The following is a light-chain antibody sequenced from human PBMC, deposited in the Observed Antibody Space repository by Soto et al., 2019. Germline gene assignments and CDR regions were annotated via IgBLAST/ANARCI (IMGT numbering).Light chain of an antibody. V-gene: IGLV2-11*01. CDR2: GVV. Sequence: QSALTQPRSVSGPPGQSVTISCTGTGNDVGAYNYVSWYQQHPGRPPKLLIYGVVRWPSGVPDRFSGSKSGNTASLTISGLQAEDEADYFCCSYAGGYPYLFGTGTKVTVL. CDR3: CSYAGGYPYL. CDR1: GNDVGAYNY. J-gene: IGLJ1*01.